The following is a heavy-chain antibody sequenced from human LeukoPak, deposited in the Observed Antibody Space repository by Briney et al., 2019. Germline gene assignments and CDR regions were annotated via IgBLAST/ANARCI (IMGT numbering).Heavy chain of an antibody. D-gene: IGHD3-10*01. CDR3: VRDGIRDIPGVITIRYDY. Sequence: GGSLRLSCSASAFTFSMYWITWVRQAPGKGLEWVATIKEDGSDKYYVDSVRGRFTTSRDNAENSLNLQMNSLTAEDTALYYCVRDGIRDIPGVITIRYDYWGQGTLVTVSS. V-gene: IGHV3-7*05. CDR1: AFTFSMYW. J-gene: IGHJ4*02. CDR2: IKEDGSDK.